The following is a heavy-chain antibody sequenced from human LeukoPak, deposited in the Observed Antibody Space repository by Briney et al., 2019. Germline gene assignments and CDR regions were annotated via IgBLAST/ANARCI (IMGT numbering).Heavy chain of an antibody. CDR3: ARGIIQLWFIDY. CDR1: GFTFSSYG. Sequence: PGRSLRLSCAASGFTFSSYGMHWVRQAPGKGLEWVAVIWYDGSNKYYADSVKGRFTISRDNSKNTLYLQMNSLRAEDTAVYYCARGIIQLWFIDYWGQGTLVTVSS. J-gene: IGHJ4*02. CDR2: IWYDGSNK. V-gene: IGHV3-33*01. D-gene: IGHD5-18*01.